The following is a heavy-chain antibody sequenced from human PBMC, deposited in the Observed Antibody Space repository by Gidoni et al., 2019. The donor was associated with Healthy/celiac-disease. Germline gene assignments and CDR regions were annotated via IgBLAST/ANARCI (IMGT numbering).Heavy chain of an antibody. J-gene: IGHJ1*01. D-gene: IGHD3-22*01. CDR1: GGTFSSYA. CDR2: IIPIFGTA. V-gene: IGHV1-69*06. CDR3: ARGDYYDSSGYYHGVYFQH. Sequence: EVKKPGSSVKVSCKASGGTFSSYAISWVRQAPGQGLEWMGGIIPIFGTANYAQKFQGRVTITADKSTSTAYMELSSLRSEDTAVYYCARGDYYDSSGYYHGVYFQHWGQGTLVTVSS.